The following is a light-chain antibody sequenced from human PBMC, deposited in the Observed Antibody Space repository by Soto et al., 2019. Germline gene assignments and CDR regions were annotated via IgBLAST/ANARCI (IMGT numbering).Light chain of an antibody. Sequence: DIQMTQSPSSLSASVGDRVTISCRASQGISNFLNWYQQRPGEAPKVLIYAASSLQTGVPSRFSGSGSGTVFTLTINSLQPEDFATYFCQQSFTDPKTFGQGTEVDIK. CDR3: QQSFTDPKT. CDR1: QGISNF. J-gene: IGKJ1*01. CDR2: AAS. V-gene: IGKV1-39*01.